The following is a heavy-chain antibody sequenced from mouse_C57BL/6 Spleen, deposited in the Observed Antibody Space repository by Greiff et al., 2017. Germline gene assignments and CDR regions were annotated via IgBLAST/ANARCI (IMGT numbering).Heavy chain of an antibody. J-gene: IGHJ2*01. CDR3: ARKRDDYDY. D-gene: IGHD2-4*01. V-gene: IGHV5-4*01. Sequence: EVHLVESGGGLVKPGGSLKLSCAASGFTFSSYAMSWVRQTPEKRLEWVATISDGGSYTYYPDNVKGRFTISRDNAKNNLYLQMSHLKSEDTAMYYCARKRDDYDYWGQGTTLTVSS. CDR1: GFTFSSYA. CDR2: ISDGGSYT.